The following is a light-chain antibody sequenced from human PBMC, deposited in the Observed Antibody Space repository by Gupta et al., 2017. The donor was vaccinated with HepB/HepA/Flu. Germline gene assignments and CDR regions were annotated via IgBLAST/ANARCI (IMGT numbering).Light chain of an antibody. CDR3: QQDDNLLDT. CDR2: DAS. CDR1: QDIRNY. V-gene: IGKV1-33*01. J-gene: IGKJ4*01. Sequence: DIQMTQSPSSLSASVGDRVTITCQANQDIRNYLNWYQQKPGKGPKLLIYDASDLETGVPSRFSGSGSGTDFTFTISSLQPEDIATYYCQQDDNLLDTFGGGTKVEIK.